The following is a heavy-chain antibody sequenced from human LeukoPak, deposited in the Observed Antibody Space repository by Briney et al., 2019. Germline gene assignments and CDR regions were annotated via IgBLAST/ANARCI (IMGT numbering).Heavy chain of an antibody. CDR1: GFTFSSYW. Sequence: PGGSLRPSCPASGFTFSSYWMHWVRQAPGKGLVWVSRITGDVSDANYADSREGRLTTSRDHAKNTLYLQMNSLRAEDTAVYYCARFAVPAAGYYWGRGTLVTVSS. CDR2: ITGDVSDA. J-gene: IGHJ4*02. CDR3: ARFAVPAAGYY. V-gene: IGHV3-74*01. D-gene: IGHD2-2*01.